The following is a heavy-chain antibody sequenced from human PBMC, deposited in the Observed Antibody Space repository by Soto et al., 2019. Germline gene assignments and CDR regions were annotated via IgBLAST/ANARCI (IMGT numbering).Heavy chain of an antibody. Sequence: ESGPTRVNPTQALTLTGAFSGFSLSTSGMRVSRIRQPPGKALEWLARIDWDDDKLYSTSLKTRLTISKDTSKNQVVLTMTNMDPVDTATYYCARSIVAAGNRWFDPWGQGTLVTVPS. J-gene: IGHJ5*02. V-gene: IGHV2-70*04. CDR2: IDWDDDK. D-gene: IGHD6-13*01. CDR1: GFSLSTSGMR. CDR3: ARSIVAAGNRWFDP.